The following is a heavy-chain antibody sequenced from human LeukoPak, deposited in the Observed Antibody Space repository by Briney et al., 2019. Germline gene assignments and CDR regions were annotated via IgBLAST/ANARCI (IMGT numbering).Heavy chain of an antibody. V-gene: IGHV1-2*02. CDR2: INPNSGAT. D-gene: IGHD6-13*01. Sequence: GASVKVSCKASGYTFTGYYMHWVRQAPGQGLELMGWINPNSGATNYAQKFQGRVTMTRDTSISTAYMGLSRLRSDNTAVYYCARGYSSSWSFRYYYYGMDVWGRGTTVTVSS. CDR1: GYTFTGYY. J-gene: IGHJ6*02. CDR3: ARGYSSSWSFRYYYYGMDV.